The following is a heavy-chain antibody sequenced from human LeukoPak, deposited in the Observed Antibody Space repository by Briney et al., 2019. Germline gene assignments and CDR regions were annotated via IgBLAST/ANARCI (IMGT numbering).Heavy chain of an antibody. J-gene: IGHJ5*02. Sequence: PGGSLRLSCAASGFTFGSYGMHWVRQAPGKGLEWVAFIRYDGSNKYYADSVKGRFTISRDNSKNTLYLQMNSLRAEDTAVYYCAKNGVGSSTSLFDPWGQGTLVTVSS. D-gene: IGHD2-2*01. V-gene: IGHV3-30*02. CDR3: AKNGVGSSTSLFDP. CDR2: IRYDGSNK. CDR1: GFTFGSYG.